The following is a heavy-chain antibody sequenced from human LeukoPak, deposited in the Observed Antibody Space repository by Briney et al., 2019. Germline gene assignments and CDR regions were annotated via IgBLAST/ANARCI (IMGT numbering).Heavy chain of an antibody. V-gene: IGHV3-23*01. CDR3: AKLPGRIKGGTWIQLWSL. CDR2: ISGSGGST. D-gene: IGHD5-18*01. CDR1: GFTFSSYA. Sequence: QAGGSLRLSCAASGFTFSSYAMSWVRQAPGKGLEWVSAISGSGGSTYYADSVKGRFTISRDNSKNTLYLQMNSLRAEDTAVYYCAKLPGRIKGGTWIQLWSLWGQGTLVTVSS. J-gene: IGHJ1*01.